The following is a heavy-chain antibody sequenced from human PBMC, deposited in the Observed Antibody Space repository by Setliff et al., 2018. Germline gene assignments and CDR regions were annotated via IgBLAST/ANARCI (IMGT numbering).Heavy chain of an antibody. D-gene: IGHD6-19*01. CDR2: IDSSSTWI. CDR1: GFTFSSYT. Sequence: GGSLRLSCAASGFTFSSYTMNWVRQAPGQGLEWVSSIDSSSTWIYYADSVKGRFTISRDNAKNSLYLQMNSLRVEDTAVYYCARVLYSSGWYRSFDYWGQGTLVTVSS. J-gene: IGHJ4*02. CDR3: ARVLYSSGWYRSFDY. V-gene: IGHV3-21*04.